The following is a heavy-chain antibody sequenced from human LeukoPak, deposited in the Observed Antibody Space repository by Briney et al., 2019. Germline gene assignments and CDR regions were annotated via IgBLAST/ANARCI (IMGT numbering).Heavy chain of an antibody. V-gene: IGHV3-15*01. J-gene: IGHJ4*02. CDR3: TTDENYYDRSGYRYVDY. CDR2: IKSKTDGGTT. D-gene: IGHD3-22*01. CDR1: GFTFSNAW. Sequence: GGSLRLSCAASGFTFSNAWKSWVRQAPGKGLEWVGRIKSKTDGGTTDYAAPVKGRFTISRDDSKNTLYLQMNSLKIEDTAVYYCTTDENYYDRSGYRYVDYWGQGTLVTVSS.